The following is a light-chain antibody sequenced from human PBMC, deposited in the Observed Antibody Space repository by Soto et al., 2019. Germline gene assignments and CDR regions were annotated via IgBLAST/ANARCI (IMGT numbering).Light chain of an antibody. J-gene: IGLJ1*01. Sequence: QSALTQPASVSGSPGQSITISCTGTSSDVGAYNYVSWYQQYPGKAPKVIIFEVCKRPSGVSNRFSGSKSGDTASLTISGLQAEDEADYYCSSYRSSTTCGFGTGTKVTVL. V-gene: IGLV2-14*01. CDR1: SSDVGAYNY. CDR2: EVC. CDR3: SSYRSSTTCG.